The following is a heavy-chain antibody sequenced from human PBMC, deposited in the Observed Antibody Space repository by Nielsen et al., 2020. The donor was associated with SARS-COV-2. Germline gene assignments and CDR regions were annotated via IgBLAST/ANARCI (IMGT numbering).Heavy chain of an antibody. CDR2: IYYSGST. D-gene: IGHD4-17*01. J-gene: IGHJ4*02. CDR1: GGSISSGDYY. CDR3: ARAPRMTTVTHFDY. Sequence: SETLSLTCTVSGGSISSGDYYWSWIRQHPGKGLEWIGYIYYSGSTYYNPSLKSRVTISVDTSKNQFSLKLSSVTAADTAVYYCARAPRMTTVTHFDYWGQGTLVTVSS. V-gene: IGHV4-31*03.